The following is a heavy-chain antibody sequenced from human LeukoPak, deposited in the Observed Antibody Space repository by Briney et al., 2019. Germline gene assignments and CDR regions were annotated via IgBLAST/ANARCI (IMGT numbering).Heavy chain of an antibody. CDR3: ARAEQDYGMDV. CDR2: IYYSGST. J-gene: IGHJ6*02. Sequence: ASETLSLTCTVSGGSISSYYWSWIRQPPGKGLEWIGYIYYSGSTNYNPSLKSRVTISVDTSKNQFSLKLSSVTAADTAVYYCARAEQDYGMDVWGQGTTVIVSS. CDR1: GGSISSYY. V-gene: IGHV4-59*01.